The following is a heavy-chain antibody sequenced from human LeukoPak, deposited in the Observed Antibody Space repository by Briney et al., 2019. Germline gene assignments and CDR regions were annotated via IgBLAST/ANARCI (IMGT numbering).Heavy chain of an antibody. CDR2: INYGEST. D-gene: IGHD6-6*01. CDR1: GDSLTRSTYY. Sequence: SETLSLTCSVSGDSLTRSTYYWGWIRQPPGKGLEWIGSINYGESTYYNPSLKSRVTIYVDTSKNQFSLKVNSVTAADTAVYSCARVIAGRYLDYWGQGILVTVSS. CDR3: ARVIAGRYLDY. J-gene: IGHJ4*02. V-gene: IGHV4-39*01.